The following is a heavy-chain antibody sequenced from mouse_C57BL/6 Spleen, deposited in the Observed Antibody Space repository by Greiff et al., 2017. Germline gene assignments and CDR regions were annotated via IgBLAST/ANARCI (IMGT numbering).Heavy chain of an antibody. CDR2: IDPSDSYT. J-gene: IGHJ1*03. CDR3: ARRTTVVDGYFDV. CDR1: GYTFTSYW. Sequence: VQLQQPGAELVMPGASVKLSCKASGYTFTSYWMHWVKQRPGQGLEWIGEIDPSDSYTNYNQKFKGKSTLTVDKSSSTAYMQLSSLTSEDSAVYYCARRTTVVDGYFDVWGTGTTVTVSS. D-gene: IGHD1-1*01. V-gene: IGHV1-69*01.